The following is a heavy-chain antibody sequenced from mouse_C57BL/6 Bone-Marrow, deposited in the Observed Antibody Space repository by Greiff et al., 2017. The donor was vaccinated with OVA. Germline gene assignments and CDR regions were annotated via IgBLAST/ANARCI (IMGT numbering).Heavy chain of an antibody. V-gene: IGHV1-55*01. CDR3: AREEGTTVVATDYFDD. J-gene: IGHJ2*01. D-gene: IGHD1-1*01. CDR1: GYTFTSYW. Sequence: QVQLQPPWAAPVKPGSALKMSCKASGYTFTSYWITWVKQRPGQGLEWIGDIYPGCGSTNYNEKFKSKATLTVDTSSSTAYMQLSSLTSEDSAVYYCAREEGTTVVATDYFDDWGQGTTLTVSS. CDR2: IYPGCGST.